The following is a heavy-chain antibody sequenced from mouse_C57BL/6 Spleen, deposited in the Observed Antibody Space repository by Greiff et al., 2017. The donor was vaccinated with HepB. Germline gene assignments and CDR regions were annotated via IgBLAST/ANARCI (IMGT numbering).Heavy chain of an antibody. CDR2: INPGSGGT. CDR3: AREGYDMDY. J-gene: IGHJ4*01. Sequence: VQLQESGAELVRPGTSVKVSCKASGYAFTNYLIEWVKQRPGQGLEWIGVINPGSGGTNYNEKFKGKATLTADKSSSTAYVQLSSLASEDSAVYFGAREGYDMDYWGQGTAVTVSS. V-gene: IGHV1-54*01. CDR1: GYAFTNYL.